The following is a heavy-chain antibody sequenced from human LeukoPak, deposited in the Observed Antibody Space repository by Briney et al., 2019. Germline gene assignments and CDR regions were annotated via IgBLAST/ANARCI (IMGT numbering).Heavy chain of an antibody. D-gene: IGHD2-8*02. CDR1: GFSFSDYY. V-gene: IGHV3-11*06. J-gene: IGHJ4*02. CDR2: ISSRSTYI. CDR3: ARGGTGAFDY. Sequence: GGSLRLACTASGFSFSDYYMSWIRQAPGKGLEWISYISSRSTYISDADSVKGRFTISRDNAKNLLFLQMNSLRVEDAALYYCARGGTGAFDYWGQGILVTVSS.